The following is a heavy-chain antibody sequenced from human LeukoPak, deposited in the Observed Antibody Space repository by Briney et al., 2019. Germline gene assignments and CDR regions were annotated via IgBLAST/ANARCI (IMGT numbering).Heavy chain of an antibody. CDR1: GGSISSYY. J-gene: IGHJ6*02. V-gene: IGHV4-59*01. D-gene: IGHD3-3*01. Sequence: SETLSLTCTASGGSISSYYWSWIRQPPGKGLEWIGYIYYSGSTNYNPSLKRRVTISVDTSKNKFSLKLSSVTAADTAVYYCARGTYDSRDYYGMDVWGQGTTVTVSS. CDR2: IYYSGST. CDR3: ARGTYDSRDYYGMDV.